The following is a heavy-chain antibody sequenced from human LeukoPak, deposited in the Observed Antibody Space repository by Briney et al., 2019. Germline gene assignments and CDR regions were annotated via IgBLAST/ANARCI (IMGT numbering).Heavy chain of an antibody. CDR2: IYYSGST. V-gene: IGHV4-39*01. CDR3: ASTYPTSYDFWSGPSPPNY. J-gene: IGHJ4*02. D-gene: IGHD3-3*01. Sequence: SETLSLTCTVSGGSISSSSYYWGWIRQPPGKGLQWIGSIYYSGSTYYNPSLKSRVTISVDTSKNQFSLKLSSVTAADTAVYYCASTYPTSYDFWSGPSPPNYWGQGTLVTVSS. CDR1: GGSISSSSYY.